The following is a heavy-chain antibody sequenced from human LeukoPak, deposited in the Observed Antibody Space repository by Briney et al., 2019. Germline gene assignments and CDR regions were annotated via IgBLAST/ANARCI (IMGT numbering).Heavy chain of an antibody. Sequence: SETLSLTCSVSGGSIRSYYWSWIRQSPGKGLEWLGCVYSSGSTKYNPSLKSRVTISVDTSKNQFALKLSSVTAADTAVYYCARTSHESVLYWFDSWGQGTLVTVSS. CDR1: GGSIRSYY. V-gene: IGHV4-59*01. CDR3: ARTSHESVLYWFDS. D-gene: IGHD3-16*01. CDR2: VYSSGST. J-gene: IGHJ5*01.